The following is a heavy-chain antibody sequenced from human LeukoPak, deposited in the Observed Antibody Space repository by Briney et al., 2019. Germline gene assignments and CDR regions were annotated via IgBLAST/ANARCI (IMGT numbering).Heavy chain of an antibody. V-gene: IGHV4-39*07. CDR2: IFHSGKT. CDR1: GDSISSNNYY. Sequence: SETLSLTCSVSGDSISSNNYYWGWIRQSPGKGLEWIGSIFHSGKTYYNPSFKSRVIMSVDTSKNQFSVDLNSVTAADTAVYYCARDRTYDDIVTGYSPYWYFNLWGRGTLVTVSS. J-gene: IGHJ2*01. CDR3: ARDRTYDDIVTGYSPYWYFNL. D-gene: IGHD3-9*01.